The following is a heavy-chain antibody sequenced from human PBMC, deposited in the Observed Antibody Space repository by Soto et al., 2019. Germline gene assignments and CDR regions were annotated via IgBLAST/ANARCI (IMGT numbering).Heavy chain of an antibody. D-gene: IGHD3-10*01. J-gene: IGHJ4*02. CDR2: ISSSSSYI. CDR3: ALLWFGELLAL. V-gene: IGHV3-21*01. CDR1: GFTFSSYS. Sequence: VGSLRLSCAASGFTFSSYSINWVRQAPGKGLEWVSSISSSSSYIYYADSVKGRFTISRDNAKNSLYLQMNSLRAEDTAEYYSALLWFGELLALWGQGTLVTVS.